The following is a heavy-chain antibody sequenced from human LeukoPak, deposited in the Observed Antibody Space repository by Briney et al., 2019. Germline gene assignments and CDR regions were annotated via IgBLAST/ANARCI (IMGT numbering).Heavy chain of an antibody. CDR3: ARRGRNSSGWQDYL. V-gene: IGHV4-59*01. J-gene: IGHJ4*02. D-gene: IGHD6-25*01. CDR2: IYYSGST. Sequence: SETLSLTCTVSGGSISSYYWSWIPQPPGKGLEWIGYIYYSGSTNYNPSLKSRVTISVDTSKNQFSLKLSSVTAADTAVYYCARRGRNSSGWQDYLWGQGTLVTVSS. CDR1: GGSISSYY.